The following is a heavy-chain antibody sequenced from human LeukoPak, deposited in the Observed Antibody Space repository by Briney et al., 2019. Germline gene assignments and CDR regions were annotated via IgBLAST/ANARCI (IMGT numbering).Heavy chain of an antibody. D-gene: IGHD3-10*01. CDR1: GYTLTELS. V-gene: IGHV1-46*01. J-gene: IGHJ4*02. CDR3: ARSSEVRGANSGY. Sequence: ASVKVSCKVSGYTLTELSMHWVRQAPGQGLEWMGIINPSGGSTSYAQKFQGRVTMTRDTSTSTVYMELSSLRSEDTAVYYCARSSEVRGANSGYWGQGTLVTVSS. CDR2: INPSGGST.